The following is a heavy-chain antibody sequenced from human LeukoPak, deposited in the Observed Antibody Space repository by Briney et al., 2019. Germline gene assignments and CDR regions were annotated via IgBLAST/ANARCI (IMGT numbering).Heavy chain of an antibody. V-gene: IGHV1-18*04. J-gene: IGHJ6*04. CDR2: ISAYNGNT. Sequence: ASVKVSCKASGYTFTSYGISWVRQAPGQGLEWTGWISAYNGNTNYAQKLQGRVTMTTDTSTSTAYMELRSLRSDDTAVYYSARTDNWKLGWGYYYGMDVWGKGTTVTVSS. D-gene: IGHD1-1*01. CDR3: ARTDNWKLGWGYYYGMDV. CDR1: GYTFTSYG.